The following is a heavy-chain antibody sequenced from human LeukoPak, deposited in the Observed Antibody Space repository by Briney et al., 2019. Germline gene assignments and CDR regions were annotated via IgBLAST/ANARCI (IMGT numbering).Heavy chain of an antibody. V-gene: IGHV3-21*01. J-gene: IGHJ4*02. CDR2: ISSSSSYI. Sequence: PGGSLRLSCAASGFTFSSYNMNWVRQAPGMGLEWVSSISSSSSYIYYADSVKGRFTISRDNAKNSLYLQMNSLRAEDTAVYYCARGVVAGTFDYWGQGTLVTVSS. CDR3: ARGVVAGTFDY. D-gene: IGHD6-19*01. CDR1: GFTFSSYN.